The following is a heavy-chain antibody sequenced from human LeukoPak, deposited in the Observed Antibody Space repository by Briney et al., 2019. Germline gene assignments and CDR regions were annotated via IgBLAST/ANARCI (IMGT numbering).Heavy chain of an antibody. D-gene: IGHD1-7*01. J-gene: IGHJ4*02. V-gene: IGHV5-51*01. Sequence: GESLKISCKGSGYSFTSYWIGWARQMPGKGLEWMGIIYPGDSDTRYSPSFQGQVTISADKPLRTAYLPWSSLKAPDTPMYYCARLQKLELVPHFDYWGQGTLVTVSS. CDR2: IYPGDSDT. CDR3: ARLQKLELVPHFDY. CDR1: GYSFTSYW.